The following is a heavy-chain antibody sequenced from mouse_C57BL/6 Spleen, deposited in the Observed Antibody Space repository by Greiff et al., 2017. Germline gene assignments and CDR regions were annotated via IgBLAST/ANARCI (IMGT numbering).Heavy chain of an antibody. CDR2: INPSTGGT. V-gene: IGHV1-43*01. J-gene: IGHJ3*01. Sequence: VQLQQSGPELVKPGASVKISCKASGYSFTGYYMHWVKQSSEKSLEWIGEINPSTGGTSYNQKFKGKATLTVDKSSSTAYMQLKSLTSEDSAVYYCAREGDYDSWFAYWGQGTLVTVSA. CDR3: AREGDYDSWFAY. D-gene: IGHD2-4*01. CDR1: GYSFTGYY.